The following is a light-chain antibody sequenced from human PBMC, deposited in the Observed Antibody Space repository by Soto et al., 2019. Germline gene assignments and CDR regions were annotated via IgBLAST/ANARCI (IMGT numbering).Light chain of an antibody. CDR3: QHLKRYPFT. J-gene: IGKJ3*01. V-gene: IGKV1-9*01. CDR2: AAS. Sequence: DILLTQSPSSLSASLGDRVTITCRASQGVGDYLAWYQQKPGKAPNLLIYAASILAIGVPSRFSGSGSGTDFTITISRLQDEDFADYCCQHLKRYPFTFGPGAKVDIK. CDR1: QGVGDY.